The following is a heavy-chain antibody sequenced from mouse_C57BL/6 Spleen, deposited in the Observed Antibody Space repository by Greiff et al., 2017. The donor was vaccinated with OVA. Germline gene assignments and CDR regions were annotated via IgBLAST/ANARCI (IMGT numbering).Heavy chain of an antibody. J-gene: IGHJ2*01. CDR3: ARKGGYEYDDY. CDR1: GYTFTSYW. Sequence: VQLQQPGAELVKPGASVKMSCKASGYTFTSYWITWVKQRPGQGLEWIGDIYPGSGSTNYNEKFKSKATLTVDTAASTAYMQHSSLTSEDSEVYDCARKGGYEYDDYWGQGTTLTVSS. D-gene: IGHD2-4*01. V-gene: IGHV1-55*01. CDR2: IYPGSGST.